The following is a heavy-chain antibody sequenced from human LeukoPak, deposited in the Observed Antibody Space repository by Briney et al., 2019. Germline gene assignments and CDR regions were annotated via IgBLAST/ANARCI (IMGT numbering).Heavy chain of an antibody. V-gene: IGHV3-23*01. CDR1: GFTFSSYA. CDR2: TSGIGAGT. J-gene: IGHJ4*02. Sequence: GGSLRLSCSVSGFTFSSYAMSWVRQAPGKGLEWVSTTSGIGAGTYYADSVKGRFTISRDNSKNTLYLQMNSLRAEDTAIYYCFREGGDWGQGTLVTVSS. D-gene: IGHD3-10*01. CDR3: FREGGD.